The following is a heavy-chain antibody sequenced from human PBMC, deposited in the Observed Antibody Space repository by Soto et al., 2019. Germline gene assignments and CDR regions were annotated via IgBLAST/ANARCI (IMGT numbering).Heavy chain of an antibody. D-gene: IGHD1-26*01. J-gene: IGHJ4*02. Sequence: GGSLRLSCLASGFIFRSHAMHWVRQAPGKGLEWVAVITYDGANGYYADSVRGRFAISRDNSKSTLFLQMNSLRPEDTAVYYCARAFSGSYPNFDYWGQGTLVTVSS. V-gene: IGHV3-30*09. CDR3: ARAFSGSYPNFDY. CDR1: GFIFRSHA. CDR2: ITYDGANG.